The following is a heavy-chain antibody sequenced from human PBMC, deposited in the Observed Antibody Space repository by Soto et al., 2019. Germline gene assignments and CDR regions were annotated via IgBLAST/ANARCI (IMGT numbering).Heavy chain of an antibody. Sequence: QVQLVQSGAEVKKPGSSVKVSCKASGGTFSIYAISWVRQAPGQGLEWMGGIIPIFGTANYAQKFQGRVTITADKSTSTAYMELSSLRSEDTAVYYCAQSYYYDSSGYFRLGGMDVWGQGTTVTVSS. J-gene: IGHJ6*02. CDR3: AQSYYYDSSGYFRLGGMDV. CDR1: GGTFSIYA. V-gene: IGHV1-69*06. CDR2: IIPIFGTA. D-gene: IGHD3-22*01.